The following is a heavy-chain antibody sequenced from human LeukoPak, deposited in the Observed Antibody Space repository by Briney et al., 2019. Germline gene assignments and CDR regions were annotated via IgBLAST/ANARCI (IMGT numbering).Heavy chain of an antibody. J-gene: IGHJ3*02. CDR2: ISSSSSYI. CDR3: ARDQTAADAFDI. D-gene: IGHD6-13*01. Sequence: GGSLRLSCAASGFTFSSYSMNWVRQAPGKGLEWVSSISSSSSYIYYADSVKGRFTISRDNAKNSLYLQMNSLRAEDTAVYYCARDQTAADAFDIWGQGTMVTVSS. V-gene: IGHV3-21*01. CDR1: GFTFSSYS.